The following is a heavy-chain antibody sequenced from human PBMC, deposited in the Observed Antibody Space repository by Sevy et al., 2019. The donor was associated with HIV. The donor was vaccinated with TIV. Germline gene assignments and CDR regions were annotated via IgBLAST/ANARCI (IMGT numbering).Heavy chain of an antibody. Sequence: SETLSLTCTVSGGSISSYYWSWIRQPAGKGLEWIGRIYTSGSTNYNPSLKSRVTMSVDTSKNQFSLKLSSVTAADTAGYYCARDEGLVVTAASPFDYWGPGTLVTVSS. CDR3: ARDEGLVVTAASPFDY. V-gene: IGHV4-4*07. D-gene: IGHD2-2*01. CDR2: IYTSGST. J-gene: IGHJ4*02. CDR1: GGSISSYY.